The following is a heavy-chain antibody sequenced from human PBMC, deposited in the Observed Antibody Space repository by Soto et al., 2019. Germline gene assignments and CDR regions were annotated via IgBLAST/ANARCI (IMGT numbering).Heavy chain of an antibody. J-gene: IGHJ4*02. V-gene: IGHV4-59*13. CDR1: GGSISTYY. CDR3: ARDHLTGYYDFDY. Sequence: PSETLSLTCTVTGGSISTYYWSWIRQPPGKGLEWIGHIYYTGNTNYNPSLKSRVTITRDTSASTAYMELSSLRSEDTAVYYCARDHLTGYYDFDYWGQGTLVTVSS. CDR2: IYYTGNT. D-gene: IGHD3-9*01.